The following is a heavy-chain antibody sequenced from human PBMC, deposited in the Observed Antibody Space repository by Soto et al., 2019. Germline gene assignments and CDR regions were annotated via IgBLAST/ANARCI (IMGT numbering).Heavy chain of an antibody. Sequence: PGGSLRLSCAASGFTFSGSAMHWVRQASGKGLEWVGRIRSKANSYATAYAASVKGRFTISRDDSKNTAYLQMNSLKTEDTAVYYCTIGSSSWYDGYWGQGTLVTVSS. CDR3: TIGSSSWYDGY. CDR1: GFTFSGSA. J-gene: IGHJ4*02. D-gene: IGHD6-13*01. CDR2: IRSKANSYAT. V-gene: IGHV3-73*01.